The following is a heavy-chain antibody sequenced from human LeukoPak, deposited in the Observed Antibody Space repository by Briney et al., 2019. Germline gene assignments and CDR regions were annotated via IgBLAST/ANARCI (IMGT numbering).Heavy chain of an antibody. CDR2: SNPNSGGT. Sequence: ASVRVSCKASGYTFTGYYMRWVRQAPVQGLEWRGWSNPNSGGTNYAQKFQGRVTMTRDTSISTAYMELSRLRSDDTAVYYCARGRSSGPWGELDYWGQGTLVTVSS. D-gene: IGHD6-19*01. CDR3: ARGRSSGPWGELDY. J-gene: IGHJ4*02. CDR1: GYTFTGYY. V-gene: IGHV1-2*02.